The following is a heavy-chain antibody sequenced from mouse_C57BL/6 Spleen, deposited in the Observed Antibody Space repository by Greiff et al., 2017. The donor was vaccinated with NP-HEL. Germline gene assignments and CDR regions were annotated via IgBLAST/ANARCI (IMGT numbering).Heavy chain of an antibody. V-gene: IGHV3-6*01. CDR3: ASNYGSS. CDR1: GYSITSGYY. D-gene: IGHD1-1*01. J-gene: IGHJ1*03. Sequence: ESGPGLVKPSQSLSLTCSVSGYSITSGYYWNWIRQFPGNKLEWMGYISYDGSNNYNPSFKNRISITRDTSKNQFFLKLNSVTTEDTATYYCASNYGSSWGTGTTVTVSS. CDR2: ISYDGSN.